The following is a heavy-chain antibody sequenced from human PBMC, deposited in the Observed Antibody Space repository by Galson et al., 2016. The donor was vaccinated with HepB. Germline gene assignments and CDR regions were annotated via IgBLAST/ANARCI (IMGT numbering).Heavy chain of an antibody. D-gene: IGHD3-16*01. CDR3: ATARQGAYDAFDI. CDR2: VNPNSGNT. V-gene: IGHV1-8*01. CDR1: GYTVRTYD. Sequence: SVKVSCKASGYTVRTYDINWVRQATGQGLEWMGWVNPNSGNTGYAQKFQGRVTMTRDTSTSTVHMEVSSLGSDDTAVYYCATARQGAYDAFDIWGQGTVVTVSS. J-gene: IGHJ3*02.